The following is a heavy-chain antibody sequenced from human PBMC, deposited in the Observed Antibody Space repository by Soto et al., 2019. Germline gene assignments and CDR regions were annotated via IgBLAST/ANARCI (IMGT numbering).Heavy chain of an antibody. CDR3: ARDYQEMATMYYFDY. V-gene: IGHV1-69*01. CDR2: IIPIFGTA. CDR1: GGTFSSYA. D-gene: IGHD5-12*01. J-gene: IGHJ4*02. Sequence: QVQLVQSGAEVKKPGSSVKVSCKASGGTFSSYAISWVRQAPGQGLEWIGGIIPIFGTANYAQKFQGRVTITADESTSTAYMELSSLRSEDTAVYYCARDYQEMATMYYFDYWGQGTLVTVSS.